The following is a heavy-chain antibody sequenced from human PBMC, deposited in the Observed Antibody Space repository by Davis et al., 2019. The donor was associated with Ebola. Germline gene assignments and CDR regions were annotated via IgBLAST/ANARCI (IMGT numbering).Heavy chain of an antibody. D-gene: IGHD1-26*01. CDR2: INMYGSST. Sequence: PGGSLRLSCVASGFTFSSYWMHWVRQAPGKGLAWVSRINMYGSSTTYADSVKGRFTVSRDNAKNTLYLQMHILRAEDTAVYYCARVPYGNYWRYFDYWGQGTLVTVSS. CDR3: ARVPYGNYWRYFDY. J-gene: IGHJ4*02. CDR1: GFTFSSYW. V-gene: IGHV3-74*01.